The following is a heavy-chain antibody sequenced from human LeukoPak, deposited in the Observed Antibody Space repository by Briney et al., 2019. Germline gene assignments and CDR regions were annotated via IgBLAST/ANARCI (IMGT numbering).Heavy chain of an antibody. CDR3: ARVLHKRNYDSSDYYGS. CDR1: GFTFSSYW. V-gene: IGHV3-74*03. Sequence: PGGSLRLSCAASGFTFSSYWMHWVRQAPGKGLVWVARISSDGSSTTYADSVKGRFTISRDNAKNSLYLQLNSLRAEDTAVYYCARVLHKRNYDSSDYYGSWGQGTLVTVSS. D-gene: IGHD3-22*01. J-gene: IGHJ5*02. CDR2: ISSDGSST.